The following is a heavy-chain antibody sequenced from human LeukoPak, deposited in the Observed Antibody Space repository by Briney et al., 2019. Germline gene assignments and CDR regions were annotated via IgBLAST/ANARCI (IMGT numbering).Heavy chain of an antibody. CDR2: FSGSGDNT. D-gene: IGHD6-13*01. J-gene: IGHJ3*02. CDR3: ARGAPAGPFDAFDI. V-gene: IGHV3-23*01. CDR1: GFTFSSYA. Sequence: PEGSLRLSCAASGFTFSSYAMSWVRQAPGKGLEWVSGFSGSGDNTYYAEYVKGRFTISRDNSKNTLYLQMNSLRAEDTAVYYCARGAPAGPFDAFDIWGQGTMVTVSS.